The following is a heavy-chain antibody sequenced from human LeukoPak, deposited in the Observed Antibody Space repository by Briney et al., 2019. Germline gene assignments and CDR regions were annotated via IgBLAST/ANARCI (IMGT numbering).Heavy chain of an antibody. CDR3: ARDRGQQLVRSWFDP. Sequence: PSETLSLTCTVSGGSISSYYWSWIRQPAGKGLEWIGRIYASGSTNYNPSLKSRVTMSVDTSKNQFSLKLSSVTAADTAVYYCARDRGQQLVRSWFDPWGQGTLVTVST. CDR1: GGSISSYY. J-gene: IGHJ5*02. V-gene: IGHV4-4*07. CDR2: IYASGST. D-gene: IGHD6-13*01.